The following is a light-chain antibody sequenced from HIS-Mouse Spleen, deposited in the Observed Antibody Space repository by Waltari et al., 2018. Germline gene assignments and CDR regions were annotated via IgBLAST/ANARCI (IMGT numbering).Light chain of an antibody. CDR3: SSYTSSSPL. V-gene: IGLV2-14*03. Sequence: QSALTQPASVSGSPGQSITIPCTGTSSDVGGYNYVSWYQQHPGKAPKLMIYDVSNRPSGVSNRFSGSKSGNTASLTISGLQAEDEADYYCSSYTSSSPLFGGGTKLTVL. J-gene: IGLJ2*01. CDR1: SSDVGGYNY. CDR2: DVS.